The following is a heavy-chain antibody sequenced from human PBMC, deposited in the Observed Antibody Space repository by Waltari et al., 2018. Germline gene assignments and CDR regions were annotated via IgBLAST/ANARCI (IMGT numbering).Heavy chain of an antibody. V-gene: IGHV1-69*05. CDR1: GGTFSSYA. CDR3: ASQLIAAAGVLDAFDI. D-gene: IGHD6-13*01. CDR2: IIPIFGTA. J-gene: IGHJ3*02. Sequence: QVQLVQSGAEVKKPGSSVKVSCKASGGTFSSYAISWVRQAPGQGLEWMGGIIPIFGTANYAQKFQGRVTITTDESTSTAYMELSSLRSEDTAVYYCASQLIAAAGVLDAFDIWGQGTMVTVSS.